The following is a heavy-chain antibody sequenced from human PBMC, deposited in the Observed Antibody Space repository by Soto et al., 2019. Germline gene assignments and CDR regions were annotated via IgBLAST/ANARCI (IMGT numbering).Heavy chain of an antibody. J-gene: IGHJ6*02. CDR3: ARDRDTYCSSTSCFYGMDV. D-gene: IGHD2-2*01. CDR2: ISAYNGNT. CDR1: GYIFTSYG. Sequence: ASVKVSCKASGYIFTSYGISWVRQAPGQGLEWMGWISAYNGNTNYAQKLQGRVTMTTDTSTSTAYMELRSLRSDDTAVYYCARDRDTYCSSTSCFYGMDVWGQGTTVTVSS. V-gene: IGHV1-18*04.